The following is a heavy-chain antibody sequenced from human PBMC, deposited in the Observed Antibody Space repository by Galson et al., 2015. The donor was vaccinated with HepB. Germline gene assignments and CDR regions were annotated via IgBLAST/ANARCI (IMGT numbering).Heavy chain of an antibody. V-gene: IGHV6-1*01. CDR2: TYYRSKWYN. D-gene: IGHD5-12*01. CDR3: TRVRHLARGMDV. Sequence: CAISGDSVPTNIVAWNWIRQSPSRGLEWLGRTYYRSKWYNDYAVSVQSRITINPDTSRNQFSLQLNPVTPEDTGVYYCTRVRHLARGMDVWGQGTTVTVSS. CDR1: GDSVPTNIVA. J-gene: IGHJ6*02.